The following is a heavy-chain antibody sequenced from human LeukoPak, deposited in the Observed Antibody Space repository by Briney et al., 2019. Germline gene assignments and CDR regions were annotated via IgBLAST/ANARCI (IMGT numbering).Heavy chain of an antibody. CDR2: INSDGDSS. J-gene: IGHJ4*02. D-gene: IGHD2/OR15-2a*01. Sequence: GGSLRLSCSASGFTFSSYVMHWVRQAAGEGLEYVSAINSDGDSSYYADSVKGRFTISRDNSKNTLYLQMSSLRPEDSAVYYCVKTPYSSTWYVGDSWGQGTLVTVSS. V-gene: IGHV3-64D*06. CDR3: VKTPYSSTWYVGDS. CDR1: GFTFSSYV.